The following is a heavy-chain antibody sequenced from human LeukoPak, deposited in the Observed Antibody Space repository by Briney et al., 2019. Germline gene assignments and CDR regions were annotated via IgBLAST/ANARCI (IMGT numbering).Heavy chain of an antibody. D-gene: IGHD3-22*01. CDR2: ISAYNGDT. V-gene: IGHV1-18*01. J-gene: IGHJ4*02. Sequence: GASVNVPCKASGYTFTSYDIRWVRQAPGQGLEWMGWISAYNGDTNYAQKLQGRVTMTTDTSTSTAYVDLRSLRSDDTAVYYCARNTYYYNSSGYYPDYWGQGTLVTVSS. CDR3: ARNTYYYNSSGYYPDY. CDR1: GYTFTSYD.